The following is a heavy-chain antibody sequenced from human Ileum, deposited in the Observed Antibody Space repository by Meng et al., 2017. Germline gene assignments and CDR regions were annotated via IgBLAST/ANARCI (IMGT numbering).Heavy chain of an antibody. J-gene: IGHJ4*02. CDR3: ARAYYGSGSYYSFVY. Sequence: SETLSLTCTVSGGSISTYYWSWIRQPPGKELEWIGYIYYSGSTNYNPSLKSRVTISIDTSKNQFSLKLSSVTAADTAVYYCARAYYGSGSYYSFVYWGQGTLVTVSS. V-gene: IGHV4-59*01. D-gene: IGHD3-10*01. CDR1: GGSISTYY. CDR2: IYYSGST.